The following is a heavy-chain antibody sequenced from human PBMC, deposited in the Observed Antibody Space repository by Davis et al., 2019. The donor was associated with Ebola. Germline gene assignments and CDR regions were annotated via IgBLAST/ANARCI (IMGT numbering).Heavy chain of an antibody. D-gene: IGHD6-19*01. J-gene: IGHJ4*02. Sequence: GGSLRLSCAASGFTFSSYGMHWVRQAPGKGLEWVAVISYDGSNKYYADSVKGRFTISRDNSKNTLYLQMNSLRAEDTAVYYCAKEVPSRDYISIAVATPDYWGQGTLVTVSS. CDR2: ISYDGSNK. CDR1: GFTFSSYG. CDR3: AKEVPSRDYISIAVATPDY. V-gene: IGHV3-30*18.